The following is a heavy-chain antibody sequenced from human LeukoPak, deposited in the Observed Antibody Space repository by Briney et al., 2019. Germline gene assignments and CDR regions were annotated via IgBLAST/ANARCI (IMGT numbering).Heavy chain of an antibody. J-gene: IGHJ5*02. D-gene: IGHD1-26*01. CDR1: GGSISSYY. CDR2: IYSSGST. Sequence: SETPSLTCTVSGGSISSYYWGWIRQPAGEGLEWIGRIYSSGSTNYNPSLKSRVTMSVETSKNQFSLKLTSVTAADTAVYYCARSTRGNYANWFDPWGQGTLVTVSS. CDR3: ARSTRGNYANWFDP. V-gene: IGHV4-4*07.